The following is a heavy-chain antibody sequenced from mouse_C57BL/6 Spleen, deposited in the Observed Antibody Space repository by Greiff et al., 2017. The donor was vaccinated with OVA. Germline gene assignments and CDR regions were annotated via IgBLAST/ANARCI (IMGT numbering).Heavy chain of an antibody. CDR1: GYTFTSYW. CDR3: ARRGGEYYGSSLYYYAMDY. Sequence: QVQLQQPGAELVMPGASVKLSCKASGYTFTSYWMHWVKQRPGQGLEWIGEIDPSDSYTNYNQKFKGKSTLTVDKSSSTAYMQLSSLTSEDSAVYYSARRGGEYYGSSLYYYAMDYWGQGTSVTVSS. CDR2: IDPSDSYT. V-gene: IGHV1-69*01. J-gene: IGHJ4*01. D-gene: IGHD1-1*01.